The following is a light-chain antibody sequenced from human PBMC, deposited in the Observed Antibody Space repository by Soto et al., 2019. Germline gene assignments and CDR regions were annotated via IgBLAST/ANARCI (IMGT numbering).Light chain of an antibody. V-gene: IGKV1-8*01. CDR3: HQYYSYPQT. J-gene: IGKJ1*01. CDR1: QGISSY. Sequence: AIRMTQSPSSFSASTGDRVTITCRASQGISSYLAWYQQKPGKAPKPLIYAASTLQSGVPSRFSGSGSGTDFTLTISCLQSEDFATYYCHQYYSYPQTVGQGNKVDIK. CDR2: AAS.